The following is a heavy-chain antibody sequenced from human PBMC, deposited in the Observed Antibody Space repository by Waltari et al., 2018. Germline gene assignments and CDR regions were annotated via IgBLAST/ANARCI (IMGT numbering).Heavy chain of an antibody. D-gene: IGHD3-10*01. J-gene: IGHJ4*02. CDR1: GGSISSGGYY. CDR2: IYFSGST. CDR3: ASELLWFGELSPFFDY. V-gene: IGHV4-31*03. Sequence: QVQLQESGPGLVKPSQTLSLTCTVSGGSISSGGYYWSWIRQHPGKGLEWIAYIYFSGSTYYNPSLKSRVTISVYTSKNQFSLKLSSVTAADTAVYYCASELLWFGELSPFFDYWGQGTLVTVSS.